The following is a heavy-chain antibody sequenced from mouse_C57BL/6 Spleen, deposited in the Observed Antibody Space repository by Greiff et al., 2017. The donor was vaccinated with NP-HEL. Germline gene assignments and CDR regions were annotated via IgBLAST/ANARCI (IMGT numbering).Heavy chain of an antibody. CDR2: IHPNSGST. V-gene: IGHV1-64*01. Sequence: QVQLQQPGAELVKPGASVKLSCKASGYTFTSYWMHWVKQRPGQGLEWIGMIHPNSGSTNYNEKFKSKATLTVDKSSSTAYMQLSSLTSEDSAVYYCERWDYYGSGYAMDYWGQGTSVTVSS. D-gene: IGHD1-1*01. CDR3: ERWDYYGSGYAMDY. CDR1: GYTFTSYW. J-gene: IGHJ4*01.